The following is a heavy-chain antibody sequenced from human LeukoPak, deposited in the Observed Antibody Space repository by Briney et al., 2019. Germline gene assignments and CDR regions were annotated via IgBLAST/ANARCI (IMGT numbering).Heavy chain of an antibody. J-gene: IGHJ5*02. CDR3: ARVGYSSIRP. CDR2: INHSGST. V-gene: IGHV4-34*01. D-gene: IGHD6-13*01. CDR1: GGSFSGYY. Sequence: SETLSLTCAVYGGSFSGYYWSWIRQPPGKGLEWIGEINHSGSTNYNPSLKSRVTISVDTSKNQFSLKLSSVTAADTAVYYCARVGYSSIRPWGQGTLVTVSS.